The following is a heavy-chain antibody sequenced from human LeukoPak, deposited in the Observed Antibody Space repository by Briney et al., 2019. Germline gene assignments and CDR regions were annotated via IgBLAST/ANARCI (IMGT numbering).Heavy chain of an antibody. CDR1: GGSFSGYY. D-gene: IGHD3-3*01. CDR3: ARVDTLGYDFWT. J-gene: IGHJ5*02. V-gene: IGHV4-34*01. Sequence: PSETLSLTCAVYGGSFSGYYWSWIRQPPGKGLEWIGEINHSGSTNYNPSLKSRVTISVDTSKNQFSLKLSSVTAADTAVYYCARVDTLGYDFWTWGQGTLVTVSS. CDR2: INHSGST.